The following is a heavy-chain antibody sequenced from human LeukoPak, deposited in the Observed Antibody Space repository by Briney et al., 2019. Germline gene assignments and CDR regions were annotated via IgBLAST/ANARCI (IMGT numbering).Heavy chain of an antibody. J-gene: IGHJ4*02. CDR1: GGTFSSYA. D-gene: IGHD4-17*01. V-gene: IGHV1-69*05. CDR3: ASSGATNGDYSPNPFDY. Sequence: PVKVSCKASGGTFSSYATSWVRQAPGQGLEWMGGIIPIFGTANYAQKFQGRVTITTDESTSTAYMELSSLRSEDTAVYYCASSGATNGDYSPNPFDYWGQGTLVTVSS. CDR2: IIPIFGTA.